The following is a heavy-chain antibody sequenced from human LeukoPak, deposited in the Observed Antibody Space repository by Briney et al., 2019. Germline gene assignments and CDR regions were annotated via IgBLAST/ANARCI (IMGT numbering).Heavy chain of an antibody. J-gene: IGHJ4*02. Sequence: SETLSLTCAVSGASISSSYWWSWVRQPPGKGLEWIGEIHHSGSTKYNPSLKSRVTISVDKSKNQFSLKLSSVTAADTAVYYRAPSPCSGDSCYRFDFWGQGTQVTVSS. CDR2: IHHSGST. V-gene: IGHV4-4*02. CDR1: GASISSSYW. CDR3: APSPCSGDSCYRFDF. D-gene: IGHD2-15*01.